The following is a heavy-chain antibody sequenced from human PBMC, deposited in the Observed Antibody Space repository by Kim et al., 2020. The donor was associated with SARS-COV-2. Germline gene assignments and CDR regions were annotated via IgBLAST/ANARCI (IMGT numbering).Heavy chain of an antibody. V-gene: IGHV5-10-1*01. CDR2: IDPSDSYT. D-gene: IGHD6-19*01. CDR3: AREKGQQWLVYWRYFDL. CDR1: GYSFTSYW. Sequence: GESLKISCKGSGYSFTSYWISWVRQMPGKGLEWMGRIDPSDSYTNYSPSFQGHVTISADKSISTAYLQWSSLKASDTAMYYCAREKGQQWLVYWRYFDLWGRGTLVTVSS. J-gene: IGHJ2*01.